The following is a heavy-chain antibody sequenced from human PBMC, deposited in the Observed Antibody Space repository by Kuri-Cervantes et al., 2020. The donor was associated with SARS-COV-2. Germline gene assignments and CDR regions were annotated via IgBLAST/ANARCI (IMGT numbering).Heavy chain of an antibody. CDR1: GYTFTGYY. Sequence: ASVKVSCKASGYTFTGYYMHWVRQAPGQGLEWMGWINPNSGGTNYAQKFQGWVTMTRDTSISTAYMELSRLRSDDTAAYYCAREGGGTIQYYYYGMDVWGQGTTVTVSS. D-gene: IGHD3-3*01. CDR2: INPNSGGT. J-gene: IGHJ6*02. CDR3: AREGGGTIQYYYYGMDV. V-gene: IGHV1-2*04.